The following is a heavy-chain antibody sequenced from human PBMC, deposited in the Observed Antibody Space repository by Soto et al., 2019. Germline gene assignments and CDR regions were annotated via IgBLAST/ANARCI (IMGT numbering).Heavy chain of an antibody. J-gene: IGHJ4*02. CDR3: ARDEGGYDILTGYYKAHHFDQ. CDR1: GYTFGHFY. CDR2: ISPHNRNT. V-gene: IGHV1-18*01. D-gene: IGHD3-9*01. Sequence: ASVKVSCKASGYTFGHFYITWVRQAPGQGLEWMGAISPHNRNTNYAEKFRGRVTMTTDTSTTTAYMELRSLRSDDTAVYYCARDEGGYDILTGYYKAHHFDQWGQGALVTVSS.